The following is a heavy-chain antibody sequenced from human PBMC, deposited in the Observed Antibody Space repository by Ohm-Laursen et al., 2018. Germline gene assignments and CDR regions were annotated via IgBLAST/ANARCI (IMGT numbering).Heavy chain of an antibody. CDR2: INHSGST. CDR1: DWSFSGYY. Sequence: SETLSPTCAVYDWSFSGYYWSWIRQPPGKGLEWIGEINHSGSTKYNPSLKSRVTISVDTSKNQFSLKLSSVTAADTAVYYCAIAVAGMGTDYWGQGTLVTVSS. D-gene: IGHD6-19*01. J-gene: IGHJ4*02. V-gene: IGHV4-34*01. CDR3: AIAVAGMGTDY.